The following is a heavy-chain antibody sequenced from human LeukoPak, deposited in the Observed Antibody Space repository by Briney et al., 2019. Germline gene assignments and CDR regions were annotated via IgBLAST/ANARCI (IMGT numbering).Heavy chain of an antibody. CDR2: ISYDGSNK. D-gene: IGHD2-15*01. V-gene: IGHV3-30*18. CDR3: AKDLRRGYCSGGSCYYGMDV. Sequence: GGSLRLSCAASGLTFSSYAMSWVRQAPGKGLEWVAVISYDGSNKYYADSVKGRFTISRDNSKNTLYLQMNSLRAEDTAVYYCAKDLRRGYCSGGSCYYGMDVWGQGTTVTVSS. J-gene: IGHJ6*02. CDR1: GLTFSSYA.